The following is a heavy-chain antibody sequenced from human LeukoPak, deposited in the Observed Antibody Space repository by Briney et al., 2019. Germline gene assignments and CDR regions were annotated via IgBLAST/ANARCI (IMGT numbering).Heavy chain of an antibody. J-gene: IGHJ4*02. Sequence: GGSLRLSCGASGLVFSDYSMNWVRQAPGKGLEWVSCITSSSEDIHYADSVKGRFTMSRDNAKNSLSLQMNNLSADDTAVYYCAKGLSRDSFAVDYWGQGTPVTVSS. V-gene: IGHV3-21*01. CDR1: GLVFSDYS. CDR2: ITSSSEDI. CDR3: AKGLSRDSFAVDY. D-gene: IGHD2-21*02.